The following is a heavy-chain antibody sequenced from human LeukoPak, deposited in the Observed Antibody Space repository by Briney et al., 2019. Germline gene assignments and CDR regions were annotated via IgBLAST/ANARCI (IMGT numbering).Heavy chain of an antibody. CDR1: GYTFTVYY. V-gene: IGHV1-2*02. J-gene: IGHJ4*02. CDR3: AVGGTGYNTFDY. CDR2: INPNSGGT. Sequence: KPGASLRVSCKASGYTFTVYYMHWVRQAPGQGLEWMGWINPNSGGTNYAQKFQGRVTMTRDTSISTGYMELSRLRSDDTAVYYCAVGGTGYNTFDYWSQGTLVTVSS. D-gene: IGHD3/OR15-3a*01.